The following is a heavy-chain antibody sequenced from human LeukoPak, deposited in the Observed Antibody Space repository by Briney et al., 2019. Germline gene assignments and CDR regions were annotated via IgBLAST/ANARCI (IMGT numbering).Heavy chain of an antibody. D-gene: IGHD3-22*01. V-gene: IGHV1-69*01. CDR2: IIPIFGTA. J-gene: IGHJ3*02. CDR3: ARGPLYYYDSRASAFDI. Sequence: GASVKVSCKASGGTFISYAISWVRQAPGQGLEWMGGIIPIFGTANYAQKFQGRVTITADESTSTAYMELSSLRSEDTAVYYCARGPLYYYDSRASAFDIWGQGTMVTVSS. CDR1: GGTFISYA.